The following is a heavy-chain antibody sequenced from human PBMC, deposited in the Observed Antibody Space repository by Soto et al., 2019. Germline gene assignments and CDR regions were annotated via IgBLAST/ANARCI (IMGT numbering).Heavy chain of an antibody. CDR3: ARDRDPDYDFWTGFPL. D-gene: IGHD3-3*01. Sequence: QVQLVQSGAEVKKPGSSVKISCKTSGGTFFNYAINWVRQAPGQGLEWMGGIIHVFGAPNYAQNFQGRVTITADESTSTAYMELSSLRSEDTAVYFCARDRDPDYDFWTGFPLWGQGTLVTVSS. CDR2: IIHVFGAP. V-gene: IGHV1-69*01. J-gene: IGHJ4*02. CDR1: GGTFFNYA.